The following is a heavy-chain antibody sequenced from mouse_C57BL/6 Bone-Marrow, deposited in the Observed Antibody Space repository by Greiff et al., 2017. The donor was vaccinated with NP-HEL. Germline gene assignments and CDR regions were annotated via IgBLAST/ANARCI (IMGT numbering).Heavy chain of an antibody. CDR2: ISSGGSYT. CDR3: ASRSSLWYFDV. CDR1: GFTFSSYG. Sequence: EVQGVESGGDLVKPGGSLKLSCAASGFTFSSYGMSWVRQTPDKRLAWVATISSGGSYTYYPDSVKGRFTISRDNAKNTLYLQMSSLKSEDTAMYYCASRSSLWYFDVWGTGTTVTVSS. J-gene: IGHJ1*03. D-gene: IGHD1-1*01. V-gene: IGHV5-6*01.